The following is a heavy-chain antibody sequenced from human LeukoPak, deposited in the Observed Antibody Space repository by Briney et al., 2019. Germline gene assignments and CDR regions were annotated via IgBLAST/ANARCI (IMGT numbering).Heavy chain of an antibody. D-gene: IGHD6-19*01. J-gene: IGHJ4*02. CDR3: ARRAVADSNYFDY. V-gene: IGHV4-39*01. CDR2: IYYSGST. Sequence: SETLSLTCTVSGGSISSSSYYWGRIPQPPGKGLEWIGSIYYSGSTYYNPSLKSRVTISVDTSKNQCSLKLSSVTAADTAVYYCARRAVADSNYFDYWGQGTLVTVSS. CDR1: GGSISSSSYY.